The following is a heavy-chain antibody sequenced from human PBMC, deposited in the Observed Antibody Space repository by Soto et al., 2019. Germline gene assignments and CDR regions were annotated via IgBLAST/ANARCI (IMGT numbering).Heavy chain of an antibody. D-gene: IGHD4-4*01. Sequence: GASVKVSCKASGYTFTGYYMHWVRQAPGQGLEWMGWINPNSGGTNYAQKFQGWVTMTRDTSISTAYMELSRLRSDDTAVYYCARGVYSNPNYYYYYYMDVWGKGTTVTVSS. CDR3: ARGVYSNPNYYYYYYMDV. V-gene: IGHV1-2*04. CDR2: INPNSGGT. J-gene: IGHJ6*03. CDR1: GYTFTGYY.